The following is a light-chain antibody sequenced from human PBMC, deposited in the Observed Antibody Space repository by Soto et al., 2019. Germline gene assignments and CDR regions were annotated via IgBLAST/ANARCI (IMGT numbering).Light chain of an antibody. CDR1: QSISSY. CDR2: AAS. J-gene: IGKJ4*01. Sequence: DIQMTQSPSSLSASVGDRVTITCRASQSISSYLNWYQQKPGKAPKLLIYAASSLQSGVPSRFSGSGSGTDFTLTISSLQPEDFATYYCQHSYSTPITFGGGTKVEIK. CDR3: QHSYSTPIT. V-gene: IGKV1-39*01.